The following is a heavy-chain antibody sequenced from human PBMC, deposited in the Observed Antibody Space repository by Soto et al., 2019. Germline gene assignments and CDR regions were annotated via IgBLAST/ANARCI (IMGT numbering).Heavy chain of an antibody. V-gene: IGHV4-34*01. CDR2: INHSGNT. D-gene: IGHD3-10*01. J-gene: IGHJ5*02. CDR1: GGSFSGSY. Sequence: SETLSLTCAVYGGSFSGSYWSWIRQPPGKGLEWIGEINHSGNTNYNPSFKSRVSISVDTPKTQFSLKLTSVTAADTAGYYCATMVRGVIITRSWFDPWGQGTLVTVSS. CDR3: ATMVRGVIITRSWFDP.